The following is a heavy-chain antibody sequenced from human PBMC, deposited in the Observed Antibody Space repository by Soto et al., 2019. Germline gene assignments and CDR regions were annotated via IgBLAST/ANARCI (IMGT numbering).Heavy chain of an antibody. Sequence: GESLKISCQGSGYSFTSYWISWVRQMPGKGLEWMGRIDPSDSYTNYSPSFQGHVTISADKSISTAYLQWSSLKASDTAMYYCARICVVARYYYYGMDVWGQGTRVTV. CDR1: GYSFTSYW. CDR2: IDPSDSYT. D-gene: IGHD5-12*01. V-gene: IGHV5-10-1*01. CDR3: ARICVVARYYYYGMDV. J-gene: IGHJ6*02.